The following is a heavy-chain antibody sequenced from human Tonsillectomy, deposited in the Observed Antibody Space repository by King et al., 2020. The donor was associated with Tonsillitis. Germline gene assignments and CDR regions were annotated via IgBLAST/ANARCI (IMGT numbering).Heavy chain of an antibody. CDR1: GFTFENAW. CDR2: IKSGGTV. Sequence: VQLVESGGGLVKPGGSLRLSCAASGFTFENAWMTWVRQAPGKGLEWVGLIKSGGTVDYAAPVNGRFTISRDDSKNTVYLQMNSLKTEDTAVYYCAADLPTEGVEELNYWGQGTLVTVSS. D-gene: IGHD3-16*01. CDR3: AADLPTEGVEELNY. J-gene: IGHJ4*02. V-gene: IGHV3-15*01.